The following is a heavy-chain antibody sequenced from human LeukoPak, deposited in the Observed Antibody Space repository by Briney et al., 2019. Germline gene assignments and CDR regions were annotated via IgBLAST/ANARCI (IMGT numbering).Heavy chain of an antibody. V-gene: IGHV3-74*01. D-gene: IGHD6-6*01. J-gene: IGHJ4*02. CDR1: GFTFSSYW. Sequence: QPGGSLRLSCAASGFTFSSYWMHWVRQASGKGLVWVSRINSDGSSTSYADSVKGRFTISRDNAKNTLYLQMNSLRAEDTAVYYCARDSSSREYYFDYWGQGTLVTVSS. CDR2: INSDGSST. CDR3: ARDSSSREYYFDY.